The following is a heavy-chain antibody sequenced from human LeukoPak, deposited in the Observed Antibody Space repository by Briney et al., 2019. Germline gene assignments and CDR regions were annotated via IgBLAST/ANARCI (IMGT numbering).Heavy chain of an antibody. Sequence: PSETLSLTCTVSGGSISSYYWSWIRQPPGKGLEWVGYIYYSGSTNYNPSLKSRVTMSVDTSKNQFSLKLSSVTAADTAVYYCARNRETDYDFWSGSYKNWFDPWGQGTLVTVSS. CDR1: GGSISSYY. CDR3: ARNRETDYDFWSGSYKNWFDP. D-gene: IGHD3-3*01. CDR2: IYYSGST. V-gene: IGHV4-59*12. J-gene: IGHJ5*02.